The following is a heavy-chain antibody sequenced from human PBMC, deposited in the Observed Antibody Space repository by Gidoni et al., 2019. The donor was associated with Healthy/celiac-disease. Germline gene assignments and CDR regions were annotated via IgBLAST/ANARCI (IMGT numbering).Heavy chain of an antibody. D-gene: IGHD1-26*01. CDR3: TRPGMGGTDY. CDR1: GFTFSCSA. J-gene: IGHJ4*02. V-gene: IGHV3-73*01. Sequence: EVQLVESGGGLGQHGGSLKLHCAALGFTFSCSAMHWVRQASGKGLEWVGRIRSKANSYATAYAASVKGRFTISRDDSKNTAYLQMNSLNTEDTAVYYCTRPGMGGTDYWGQGTLVTVSS. CDR2: IRSKANSYAT.